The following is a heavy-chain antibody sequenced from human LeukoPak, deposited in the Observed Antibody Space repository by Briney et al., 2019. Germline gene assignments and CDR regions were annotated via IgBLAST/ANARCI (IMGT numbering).Heavy chain of an antibody. CDR1: GYTFTIYY. CDR2: INPSGGST. Sequence: ASVTVSCTASGYTFTIYYMHWVRQAPGQGLEWMGIINPSGGSTNYAQKLQDRVTMTRDTSTSTVYMELSSLRSEDTAVYYCARDPRYGSGQTWFDPWGQGTPVTVSS. V-gene: IGHV1-46*01. CDR3: ARDPRYGSGQTWFDP. J-gene: IGHJ5*02. D-gene: IGHD3-10*01.